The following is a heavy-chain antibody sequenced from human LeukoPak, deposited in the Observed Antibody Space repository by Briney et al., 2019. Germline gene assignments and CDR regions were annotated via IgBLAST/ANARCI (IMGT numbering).Heavy chain of an antibody. CDR3: TTALWCSSTSCYTVFDY. D-gene: IGHD2-2*02. CDR2: IKSKTDGGTT. CDR1: GFTFSNAW. V-gene: IGHV3-15*01. J-gene: IGHJ4*02. Sequence: GGSLRLSCAASGFTFSNAWMSWVRQAPGKGLEWVGRIKSKTDGGTTDYAASVKGRFTISRDDSKNTLYLQMNSLKTEDTAVYYCTTALWCSSTSCYTVFDYWGQGTLVTVSS.